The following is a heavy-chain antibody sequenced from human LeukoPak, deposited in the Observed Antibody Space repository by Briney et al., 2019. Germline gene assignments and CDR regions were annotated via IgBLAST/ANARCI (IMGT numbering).Heavy chain of an antibody. D-gene: IGHD5-18*01. CDR3: AREYSYGPFGH. V-gene: IGHV3-7*01. CDR1: GFTFSSYW. Sequence: GASLRLSCAASGFTFSSYWMSWVRPGPGKGLEWGANIKRDGSEKYYVESVRGRFTISTDNTKNTLYLQMNSLRAEDTAVYYCAREYSYGPFGHLGQGTLVTVS. CDR2: IKRDGSEK. J-gene: IGHJ4*02.